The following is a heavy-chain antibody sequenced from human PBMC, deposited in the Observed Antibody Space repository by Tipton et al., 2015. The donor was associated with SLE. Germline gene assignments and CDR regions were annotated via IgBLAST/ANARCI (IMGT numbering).Heavy chain of an antibody. CDR2: MNPNSGNT. V-gene: IGHV1-8*01. Sequence: QSGPEVKKPGASVKVSCKASGYTFTSYDINWVRQATGQGLEWMGWMNPNSGNTGYAQKFQGRVTMTRNTSISTAYMELSSLRSEDTAVYYCTRGLRFTMVQGVEYWGQGTLVTVSS. J-gene: IGHJ4*02. D-gene: IGHD3-10*01. CDR3: TRGLRFTMVQGVEY. CDR1: GYTFTSYD.